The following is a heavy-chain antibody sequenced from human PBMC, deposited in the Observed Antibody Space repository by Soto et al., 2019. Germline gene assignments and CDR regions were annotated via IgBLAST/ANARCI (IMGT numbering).Heavy chain of an antibody. J-gene: IGHJ5*02. V-gene: IGHV1-69*06. Sequence: SVKVSCKASGGAFSSDAISWGRQAPGQGLEWMGGTIPVFTTTNYAQKFQGRVTITADIYTSTSYMELSGLTSDDTAVYYCERSRDTTWLQVPVPADWFDPWG. CDR1: GGAFSSDA. CDR2: TIPVFTTT. CDR3: ERSRDTTWLQVPVPADWFDP. D-gene: IGHD5-12*01.